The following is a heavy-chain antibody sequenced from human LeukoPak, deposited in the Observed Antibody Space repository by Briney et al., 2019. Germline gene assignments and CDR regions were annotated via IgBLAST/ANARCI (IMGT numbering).Heavy chain of an antibody. J-gene: IGHJ4*02. Sequence: GGSLRLSCAASGFTFSSYAMSWVRQAPGKGLEWVSAISGSGGSTYYADSVKGRFAISRDNSKNTLYLQMNSLRAEDTAVYYCANYPSYGSGSAWGQGTLVTVSS. V-gene: IGHV3-23*01. CDR2: ISGSGGST. D-gene: IGHD3-10*01. CDR3: ANYPSYGSGSA. CDR1: GFTFSSYA.